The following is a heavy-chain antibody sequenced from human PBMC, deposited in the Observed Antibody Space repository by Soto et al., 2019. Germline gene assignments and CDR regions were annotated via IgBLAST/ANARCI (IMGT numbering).Heavy chain of an antibody. Sequence: TLSLTVTAAVAAIDSHYWSWIRQPPGKGPEWIGYIYYSGSTYYNSSIKSRVNISVDTSKNQFSLKLSSVTAADTAVYYRAREDILTGTDHWFDPWGQGTLDSVTA. CDR3: AREDILTGTDHWFDP. V-gene: IGHV4-30-4*01. J-gene: IGHJ5*02. CDR2: IYYSGST. CDR1: VAAIDSHY. D-gene: IGHD3-9*01.